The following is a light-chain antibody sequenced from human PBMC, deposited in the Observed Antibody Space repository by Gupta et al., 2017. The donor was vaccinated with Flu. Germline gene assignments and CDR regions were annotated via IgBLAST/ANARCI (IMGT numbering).Light chain of an antibody. CDR1: QSVSSK. CDR3: QQYDNWPPLT. CDR2: GAS. V-gene: IGKV3-15*01. Sequence: EIVMTQSPATLSLSPGERATLSCRASQSVSSKLAWYQQKPGQAPRLLIYGASTRATGVPARFSGSGSGTEFALTISSLQSEDFVVYYCQQYDNWPPLTFGQGTRLEIK. J-gene: IGKJ5*01.